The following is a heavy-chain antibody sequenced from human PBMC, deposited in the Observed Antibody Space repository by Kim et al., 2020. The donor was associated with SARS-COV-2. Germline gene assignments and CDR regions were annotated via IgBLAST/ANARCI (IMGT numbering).Heavy chain of an antibody. Sequence: SETLSLTCTISGGSMNNFYWNWIRQSPGKGLEWIGYVSYDWSNKYNPSLKNRVSISIDTSSNQFSLNLSSVTTADTAVYYCARDRLLPFFFGMDVWGQGTTVTVS. CDR2: VSYDWSN. CDR3: ARDRLLPFFFGMDV. D-gene: IGHD3-3*01. V-gene: IGHV4-59*01. CDR1: GGSMNNFY. J-gene: IGHJ6*02.